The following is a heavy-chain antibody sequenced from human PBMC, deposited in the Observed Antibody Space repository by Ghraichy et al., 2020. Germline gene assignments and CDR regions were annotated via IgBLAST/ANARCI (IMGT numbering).Heavy chain of an antibody. J-gene: IGHJ5*02. CDR3: ASHYCSSTRCYGFGYNWFDP. D-gene: IGHD2-2*01. Sequence: SETLSLTSTVSGGSISRSSYYWGWTRQPPGKGLEWIGSIYYSGSTYYNPSLKSRVTISVDTSKNQFSLRLSSVTAADTAVYYCASHYCSSTRCYGFGYNWFDPWCQGTLVTVSS. CDR2: IYYSGST. V-gene: IGHV4-39*01. CDR1: GGSISRSSYY.